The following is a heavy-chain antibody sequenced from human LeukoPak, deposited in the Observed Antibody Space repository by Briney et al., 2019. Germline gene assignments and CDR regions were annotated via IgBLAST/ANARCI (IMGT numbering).Heavy chain of an antibody. CDR2: IYYSGST. D-gene: IGHD4-23*01. J-gene: IGHJ4*02. CDR1: GGSISSSSYY. V-gene: IGHV4-39*07. CDR3: ASYGGNTPFDY. Sequence: SETLSLTCTVSGGSISSSSYYWGWIRQPPGKGLEWIGSIYYSGSTYYNPSLKSRVTISVDTSKNQFSLKLSSVTAADTAVYYCASYGGNTPFDYWGQGTLVTVSP.